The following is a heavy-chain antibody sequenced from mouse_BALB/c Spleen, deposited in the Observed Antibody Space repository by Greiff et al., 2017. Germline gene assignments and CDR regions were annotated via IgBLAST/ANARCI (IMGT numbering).Heavy chain of an antibody. J-gene: IGHJ4*01. CDR3: ARGGASGSSYNYAMDY. CDR1: GFTFSSYA. Sequence: EVKLVESGGGLVKPGGSLKLSCAASGFTFSSYAMSWVRQTPEKRLEWVASISSGGSTYYPDSVKGRFTISRDNARNILYLQMSSLRSEDTAMYYCARGGASGSSYNYAMDYWGQGTSVTVSS. V-gene: IGHV5-6-5*01. CDR2: ISSGGST. D-gene: IGHD1-1*01.